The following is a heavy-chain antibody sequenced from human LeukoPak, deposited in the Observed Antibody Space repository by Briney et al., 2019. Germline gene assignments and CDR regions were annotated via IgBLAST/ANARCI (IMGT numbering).Heavy chain of an antibody. D-gene: IGHD3-10*01. Sequence: SETLSLTCTVSGGSISYYYWSWIRQPAGKGLEWIGRIYSSGSTTYNPSLKSRVTMSVDTAKNQFSLILSSVTAADTAVYYCARDRGDLGNFDYWGQGTLVTVFS. CDR2: IYSSGST. V-gene: IGHV4-4*07. J-gene: IGHJ4*02. CDR3: ARDRGDLGNFDY. CDR1: GGSISYYY.